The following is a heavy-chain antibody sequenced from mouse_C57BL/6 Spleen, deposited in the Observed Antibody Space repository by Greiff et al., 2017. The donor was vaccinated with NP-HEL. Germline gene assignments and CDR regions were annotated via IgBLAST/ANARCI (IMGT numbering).Heavy chain of an antibody. J-gene: IGHJ2*02. V-gene: IGHV1-53*01. D-gene: IGHD2-4*01. CDR3: ARENYYDYDEGLFFDY. Sequence: QVQLQQSGTELVKPGASVKLSCKASGYTFTSYWMHWVKQRPGQGLEWIGNINPSNGGTNYNEKFKSKATLTVDKSSSTAYMQLSSLTSEDSAVYYCARENYYDYDEGLFFDYWGPGTSLTVSS. CDR2: INPSNGGT. CDR1: GYTFTSYW.